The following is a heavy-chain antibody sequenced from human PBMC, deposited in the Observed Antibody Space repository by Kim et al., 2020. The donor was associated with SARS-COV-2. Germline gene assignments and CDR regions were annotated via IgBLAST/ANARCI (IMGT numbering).Heavy chain of an antibody. D-gene: IGHD3-16*02. J-gene: IGHJ6*02. CDR1: GFTFSNAW. V-gene: IGHV3-15*01. Sequence: GGSLRLSCAASGFTFSNAWMSWVRQAPGKGLEWVGRIKSKTDGGTTDYAAPVKGRFTISRDDSKNTLYLQMNRLKTEDTAVYYCTTGLGFGGVIVNYYYYGMDVWGQGTTVTVSS. CDR3: TTGLGFGGVIVNYYYYGMDV. CDR2: IKSKTDGGTT.